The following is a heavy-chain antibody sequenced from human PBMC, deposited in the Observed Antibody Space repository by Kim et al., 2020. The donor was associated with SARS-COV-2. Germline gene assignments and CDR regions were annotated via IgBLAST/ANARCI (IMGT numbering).Heavy chain of an antibody. Sequence: SVKGRFTISRDNSKNTLYLQMNSLRAEDTAVYYCATLPYYDFWSGYYNDYWGQGTLVTVSS. CDR3: ATLPYYDFWSGYYNDY. D-gene: IGHD3-3*01. V-gene: IGHV3-23*01. J-gene: IGHJ4*02.